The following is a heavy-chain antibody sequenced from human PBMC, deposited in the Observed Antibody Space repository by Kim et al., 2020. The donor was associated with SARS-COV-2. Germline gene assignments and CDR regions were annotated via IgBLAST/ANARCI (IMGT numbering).Heavy chain of an antibody. Sequence: SVKGRFTVSRDNARNTLFLQMNSLRAEDTAVYYCAREGGETLSNYGDFDYWGQGTLVTVSS. J-gene: IGHJ4*02. CDR3: AREGGETLSNYGDFDY. D-gene: IGHD4-4*01. V-gene: IGHV3-21*01.